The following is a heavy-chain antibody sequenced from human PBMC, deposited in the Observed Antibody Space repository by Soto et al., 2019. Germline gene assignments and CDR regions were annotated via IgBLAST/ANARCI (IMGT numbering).Heavy chain of an antibody. CDR2: IIPILGTA. CDR1: GGTFSSYA. J-gene: IGHJ4*02. V-gene: IGHV1-69*13. Sequence: SVKVSCKASGGTFSSYAISWVRQAPGQGLEWMGGIIPILGTANYAQKFQGRVTITADESTSTAYMELSSLRSEDTAVYYCARAPLRYNWNTRPNFYFDYWGQGTLVTVSS. CDR3: ARAPLRYNWNTRPNFYFDY. D-gene: IGHD1-20*01.